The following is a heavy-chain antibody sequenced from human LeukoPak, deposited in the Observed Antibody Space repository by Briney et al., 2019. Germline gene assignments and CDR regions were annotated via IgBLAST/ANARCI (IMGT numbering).Heavy chain of an antibody. V-gene: IGHV4-39*01. CDR1: GGSISSSSYY. Sequence: SETLSLTCTVSGGSISSSSYYWGWIRQPPGKGLEWIGSIYYSGSTYYNPSLKSRVTISVDTSKNQFSLKLSSVTAADTAVYYCARHPRDVTTVTSDFDYWGQGTLVTVSS. CDR3: ARHPRDVTTVTSDFDY. D-gene: IGHD4-11*01. J-gene: IGHJ4*02. CDR2: IYYSGST.